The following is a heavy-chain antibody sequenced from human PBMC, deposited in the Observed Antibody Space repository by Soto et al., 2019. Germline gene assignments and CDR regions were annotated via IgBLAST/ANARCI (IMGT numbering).Heavy chain of an antibody. J-gene: IGHJ6*02. Sequence: SETLSLTCTVSGGSISSSSYYWGWIRQPPGKGLEWIGSIYYSGSTYYNPSLKSRVTISVDTSKNQFSLKLSSVTAADTAVYYCARDPSIVGADGEEYYYYYGMDVWGQGTTVTVSS. CDR1: GGSISSSSYY. D-gene: IGHD1-26*01. CDR2: IYYSGST. CDR3: ARDPSIVGADGEEYYYYYGMDV. V-gene: IGHV4-39*02.